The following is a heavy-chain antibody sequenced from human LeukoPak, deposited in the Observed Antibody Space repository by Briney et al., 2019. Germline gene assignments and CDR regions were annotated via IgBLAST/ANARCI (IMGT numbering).Heavy chain of an antibody. Sequence: GGSLRLSCAASGFTFSSYAMSWVRQAPGKGLEWVSAISGSGGSTYYADSVKGRFTISRDNSKNTLYLQMNSLRAEDTAVYYCAKGPYYDILTGYYSDYWGQGTLVTVSS. CDR1: GFTFSSYA. CDR2: ISGSGGST. D-gene: IGHD3-9*01. J-gene: IGHJ4*02. CDR3: AKGPYYDILTGYYSDY. V-gene: IGHV3-23*01.